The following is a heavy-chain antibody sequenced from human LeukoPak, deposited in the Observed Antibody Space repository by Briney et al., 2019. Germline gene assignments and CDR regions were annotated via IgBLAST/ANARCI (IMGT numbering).Heavy chain of an antibody. D-gene: IGHD3-22*01. Sequence: ASVKVSCKASGYTFTSYGISWVRQAPGQGLEWMGWISAYNGNTNYAQKLQGRVTMTTDTSTSTAYMELRSLRSGDTAVYYCANSGYDSSGLWYFDYWGQGTLVTVSS. V-gene: IGHV1-18*01. CDR1: GYTFTSYG. CDR3: ANSGYDSSGLWYFDY. J-gene: IGHJ4*02. CDR2: ISAYNGNT.